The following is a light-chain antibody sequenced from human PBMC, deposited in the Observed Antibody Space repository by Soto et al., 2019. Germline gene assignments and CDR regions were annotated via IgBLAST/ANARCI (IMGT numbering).Light chain of an antibody. V-gene: IGKV3-20*01. CDR1: PGVRYSY. CDR3: QQYGNSPVT. J-gene: IGKJ5*01. CDR2: GAS. Sequence: EVVLTQSPGTLSLSPGERATLSCRANPGVRYSYLAWYQQKPGQAPRLLIYGASSRATDIPDRFSGTESGTDFTLTISRLEPEDFAVYHCQQYGNSPVTFGQGTRLEIK.